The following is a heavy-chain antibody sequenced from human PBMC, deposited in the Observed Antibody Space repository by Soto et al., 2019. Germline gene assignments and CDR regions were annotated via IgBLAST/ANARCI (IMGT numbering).Heavy chain of an antibody. CDR2: IYQSGST. D-gene: IGHD1-26*01. V-gene: IGHV4-4*02. CDR1: GDSMSSFTY. CDR3: ARVIVAVGASNWFDP. Sequence: SETLSLTCTVSGDSMSSFTYWTWVRQPPGKGLEWIGEIYQSGSTNYNPSLKSRVTISVDTSKNQFSLKLSSVTAADTAVYYCARVIVAVGASNWFDPWGQGTLVTVSS. J-gene: IGHJ5*02.